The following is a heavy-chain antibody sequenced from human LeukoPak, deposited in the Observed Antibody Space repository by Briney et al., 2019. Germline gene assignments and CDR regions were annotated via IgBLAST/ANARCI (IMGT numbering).Heavy chain of an antibody. Sequence: GESLKISCKGSGYSFTSYWIGWVRQMPGKGLEWMGIIYPGDSDTRYSPSFQGQVTISADKSISTAYLQWSSLKASDTAMYYCARRIRGVHGISSYYFDYWGQGTLVTVSS. J-gene: IGHJ4*02. CDR1: GYSFTSYW. CDR3: ARRIRGVHGISSYYFDY. V-gene: IGHV5-51*01. D-gene: IGHD3-10*01. CDR2: IYPGDSDT.